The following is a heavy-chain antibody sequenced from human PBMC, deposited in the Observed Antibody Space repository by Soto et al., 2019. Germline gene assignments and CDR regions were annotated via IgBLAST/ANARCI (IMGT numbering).Heavy chain of an antibody. Sequence: ETLSLTCTVSGGSISGFYWSWIRQSPGKGLEWIGYILYSGTTNYSPSLRSRVTMSLDTSKNQFSLQLNSVTAADAAVYYCARGGSSTDHWGQGTLVTVSS. J-gene: IGHJ4*02. CDR1: GGSISGFY. D-gene: IGHD6-6*01. V-gene: IGHV4-59*01. CDR3: ARGGSSTDH. CDR2: ILYSGTT.